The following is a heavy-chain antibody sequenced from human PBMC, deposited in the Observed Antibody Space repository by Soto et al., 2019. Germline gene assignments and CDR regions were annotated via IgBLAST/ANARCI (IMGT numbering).Heavy chain of an antibody. Sequence: EVQLVESGGGLVQPGGSLSLSCAASGFTFSSYSMNWVRQAPGKGLEWVSYISSSSSTIYYADSVKGRFTISRDNAKNSLYLQMNSLRAEDTAVYYCARRRYYDFWSGYLVNDAFDIWGQGTMVTVSS. CDR2: ISSSSSTI. J-gene: IGHJ3*02. CDR3: ARRRYYDFWSGYLVNDAFDI. CDR1: GFTFSSYS. V-gene: IGHV3-48*01. D-gene: IGHD3-3*01.